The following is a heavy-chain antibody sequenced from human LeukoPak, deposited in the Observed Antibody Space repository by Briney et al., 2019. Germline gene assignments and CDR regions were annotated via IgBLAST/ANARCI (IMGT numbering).Heavy chain of an antibody. D-gene: IGHD3-22*01. V-gene: IGHV1-69*01. CDR2: IIPIFGTA. Sequence: SVKVSCKASGGTFSGYAISWVRQAPGQGLEWMGGIIPIFGTANYAQNFQGRVTIAADESTSTAYMELSSLRSEDTAVYYCARVRAGYYYDSSGYYFDYWGQGTLVTVSS. CDR3: ARVRAGYYYDSSGYYFDY. J-gene: IGHJ4*02. CDR1: GGTFSGYA.